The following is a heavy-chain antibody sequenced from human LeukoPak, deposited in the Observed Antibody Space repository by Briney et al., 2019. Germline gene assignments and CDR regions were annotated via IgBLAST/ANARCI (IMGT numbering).Heavy chain of an antibody. CDR1: GYTFTSYY. Sequence: ASVKVSCKASGYTFTSYYTHWVRQAPGQGLEYMGWVNTNTGNPTYVQGFTGRFVFSSDSSVSTAYLQITSLKADDSAIYFCASCNDSSGYFAYWGQGTLVTVSS. J-gene: IGHJ4*02. D-gene: IGHD3-22*01. CDR2: VNTNTGNP. CDR3: ASCNDSSGYFAY. V-gene: IGHV7-4-1*02.